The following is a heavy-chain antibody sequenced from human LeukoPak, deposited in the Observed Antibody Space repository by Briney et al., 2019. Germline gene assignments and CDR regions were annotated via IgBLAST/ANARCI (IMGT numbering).Heavy chain of an antibody. Sequence: SVKVSCKASGGTFSSYAISWVRQAPGQGLEWMGRIIPILGIANYAQKFQGRVTITSDKSTSTAYMELSSLRSEDTAVYYCASWQYSSGDFWYFDLWGRGTLVTVSS. CDR3: ASWQYSSGDFWYFDL. D-gene: IGHD6-19*01. CDR1: GGTFSSYA. J-gene: IGHJ2*01. CDR2: IIPILGIA. V-gene: IGHV1-69*04.